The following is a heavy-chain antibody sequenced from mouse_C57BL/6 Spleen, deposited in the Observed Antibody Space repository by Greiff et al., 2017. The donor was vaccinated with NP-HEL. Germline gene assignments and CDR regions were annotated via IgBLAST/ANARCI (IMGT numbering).Heavy chain of an antibody. CDR2: IRNKANGYTT. V-gene: IGHV7-3*01. Sequence: EVQVVESGGGLVQPGGSLSLSCAASGFTFTDYYMSWVRQPPGKALEWLGFIRNKANGYTTEYSASVKGRFTISRDNSQSILYLQMNALRAEDSATYYCARYDGNYYYFDYWGQGTTLTVSS. CDR1: GFTFTDYY. D-gene: IGHD2-1*01. CDR3: ARYDGNYYYFDY. J-gene: IGHJ2*01.